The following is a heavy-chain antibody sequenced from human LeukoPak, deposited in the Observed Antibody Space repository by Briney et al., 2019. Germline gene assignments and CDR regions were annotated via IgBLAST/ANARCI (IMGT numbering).Heavy chain of an antibody. CDR3: ATDGAGFDT. J-gene: IGHJ5*02. CDR1: GFTFNDYY. CDR2: INMGGTNT. Sequence: GGSLRLSCAASGFTFNDYYMSWIRQAPGKGLEWLSYINMGGTNTHYADPVKGRFTISRDNAKKSLYLEMNNLRAEDTAVYYCATDGAGFDTWGQGVLVTVSS. V-gene: IGHV3-11*01.